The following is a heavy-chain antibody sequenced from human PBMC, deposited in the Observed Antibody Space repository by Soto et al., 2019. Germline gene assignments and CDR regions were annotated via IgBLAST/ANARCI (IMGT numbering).Heavy chain of an antibody. CDR3: ARGYLSTVPTYGYFDY. D-gene: IGHD4-17*01. Sequence: QVHLMQSGAEVKKPGASVRVSCKASGYTFTNYYMHWVRQAPGQGLEWMGIINPSGGSPTFAEKFQGRVTMTRDTSTSTVYMELSSLRSEDSAVYYCARGYLSTVPTYGYFDYWGQGTLVTVSS. V-gene: IGHV1-46*03. CDR1: GYTFTNYY. CDR2: INPSGGSP. J-gene: IGHJ4*02.